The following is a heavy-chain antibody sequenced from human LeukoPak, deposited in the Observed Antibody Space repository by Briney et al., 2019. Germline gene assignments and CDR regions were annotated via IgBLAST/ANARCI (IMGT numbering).Heavy chain of an antibody. Sequence: RGSLRLSCAASGFTFSSYNMYWVRQAPGQGLEWVSSLSGGSDHIYYADPVKGRFTISRDNAKNSLYLQMNSLRAEDTAVYYCARIGSGWYWDYWGQGTLVTVSS. CDR2: LSGGSDHI. CDR3: ARIGSGWYWDY. D-gene: IGHD6-19*01. CDR1: GFTFSSYN. J-gene: IGHJ4*02. V-gene: IGHV3-21*01.